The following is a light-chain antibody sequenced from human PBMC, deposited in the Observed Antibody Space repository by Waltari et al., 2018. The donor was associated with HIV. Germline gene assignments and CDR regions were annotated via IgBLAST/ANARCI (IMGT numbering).Light chain of an antibody. Sequence: QSALTQPPSASGSPGQSVTLSCTGTNSDIGTYDYVSWYQQHPGKAPKLVISEVTKRPSVFSDRFSGSKSGNTAFLTVSGLQAEDEADYYCSSFANRDGFYVLFGGGTRLTVL. CDR1: NSDIGTYDY. CDR2: EVT. V-gene: IGLV2-8*01. J-gene: IGLJ2*01. CDR3: SSFANRDGFYVL.